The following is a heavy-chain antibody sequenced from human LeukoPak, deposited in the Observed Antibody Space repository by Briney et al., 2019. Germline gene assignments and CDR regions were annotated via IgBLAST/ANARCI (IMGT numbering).Heavy chain of an antibody. V-gene: IGHV4-34*01. CDR2: INHSGST. J-gene: IGHJ4*02. Sequence: SETLSLTCAVYGGSFSGYYWSWIRQPPGKGLEWIGEINHSGSTNYNPSLKSRVTISVDTSKNQFSLKLSSVTAADTAVYYCGREDWNDVYGYGAQGTLAPVSS. CDR1: GGSFSGYY. D-gene: IGHD1-1*01. CDR3: GREDWNDVYGY.